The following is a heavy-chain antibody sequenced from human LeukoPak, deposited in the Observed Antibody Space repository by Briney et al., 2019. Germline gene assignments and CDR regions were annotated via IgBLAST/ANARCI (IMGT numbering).Heavy chain of an antibody. CDR3: ARLRRYFDWLPTMYYFDY. CDR1: GYSFTSYW. Sequence: GESLKISCKGSGYSFTSYWIGWVRQMPGKGLEWMGIIYPGDSDTRYSPSFQGQVTISVDKSISTAYLQWSSLKASDTAMYYCARLRRYFDWLPTMYYFDYWGQGTLVTVSS. V-gene: IGHV5-51*01. D-gene: IGHD3-9*01. CDR2: IYPGDSDT. J-gene: IGHJ4*02.